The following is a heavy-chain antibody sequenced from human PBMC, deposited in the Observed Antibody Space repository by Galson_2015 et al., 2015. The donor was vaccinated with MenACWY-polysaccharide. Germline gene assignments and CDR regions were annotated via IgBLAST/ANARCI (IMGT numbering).Heavy chain of an antibody. J-gene: IGHJ3*02. Sequence: SLRLSCAASGFTFSSYWMSWVRQAPGKGLEWVANIKEDGSDRYYVDSVKGRFTISRDNAKNSLYLQMNSLRAEDTAVYFCARDRGYLAFDIWGQGQWSPSLQ. CDR2: IKEDGSDR. CDR3: ARDRGYLAFDI. CDR1: GFTFSSYW. V-gene: IGHV3-7*01. D-gene: IGHD6-13*01.